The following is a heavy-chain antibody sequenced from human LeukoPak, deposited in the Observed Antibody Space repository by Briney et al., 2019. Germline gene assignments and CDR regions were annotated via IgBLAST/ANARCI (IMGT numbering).Heavy chain of an antibody. V-gene: IGHV4-4*02. CDR2: IYHSGST. CDR1: GGSFSSSNW. D-gene: IGHD6-13*01. Sequence: SETLSLTCAVSGGSFSSSNWWSWVRQPPGKGLEWIGEIYHSGSTNYNPSLKSRVTISVDKSKNQFSLKLSSVTAADTAVYYCARAPISSSWYYFDYWGQGTLVTVSS. CDR3: ARAPISSSWYYFDY. J-gene: IGHJ4*02.